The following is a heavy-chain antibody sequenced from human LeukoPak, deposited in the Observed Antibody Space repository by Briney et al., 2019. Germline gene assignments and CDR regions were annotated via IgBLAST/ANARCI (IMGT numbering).Heavy chain of an antibody. V-gene: IGHV1-2*02. CDR2: INPNSGGT. Sequence: GASVKVSCKASGYTFTGYYMHWVRQAPGQGLEWMGWINPNSGGTNYAQKFQGRVTMTRDTSISTAYMELSRLRSDDTAVYYCARYERDIVVVPAAQNWFDPXGQGTLVTVSS. D-gene: IGHD2-2*01. CDR3: ARYERDIVVVPAAQNWFDP. CDR1: GYTFTGYY. J-gene: IGHJ5*02.